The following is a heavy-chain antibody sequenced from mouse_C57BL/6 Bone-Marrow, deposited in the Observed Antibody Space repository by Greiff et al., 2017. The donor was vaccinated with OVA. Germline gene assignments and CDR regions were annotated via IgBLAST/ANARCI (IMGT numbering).Heavy chain of an antibody. J-gene: IGHJ4*01. CDR1: GFTFSSYG. Sequence: EVQGVESGGDLVKPGGSLKLSCAASGFTFSSYGMSWVRQTPDKRLEWVATISSGGSYTYYPDSVKGRFTISRDNAKNTLYLQMSSLKSEDTAMYYCARHEHDYDYAMDYWGQGTSVTVSS. CDR3: ARHEHDYDYAMDY. V-gene: IGHV5-6*01. CDR2: ISSGGSYT. D-gene: IGHD2-4*01.